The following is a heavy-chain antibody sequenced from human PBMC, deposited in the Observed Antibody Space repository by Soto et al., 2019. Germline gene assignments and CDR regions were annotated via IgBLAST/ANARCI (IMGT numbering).Heavy chain of an antibody. J-gene: IGHJ6*02. D-gene: IGHD2-2*01. CDR2: ISGGGST. Sequence: SRISKAPGKGLEWVSIISGGGSTYYADSVKGRFTISRDNSKNILYLQMNSLRAEDTAIYYCAKYRSSSCFYSMDVWGQGTTRTVSS. V-gene: IGHV3-23*01. CDR3: AKYRSSSCFYSMDV.